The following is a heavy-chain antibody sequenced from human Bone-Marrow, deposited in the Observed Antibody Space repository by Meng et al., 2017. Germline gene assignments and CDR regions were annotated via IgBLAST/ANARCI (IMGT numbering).Heavy chain of an antibody. CDR1: GYSFTSYN. V-gene: IGHV1-18*01. J-gene: IGHJ4*02. D-gene: IGHD6-19*01. CDR2: ISPYNGDA. CDR3: SRDWGSGGYAY. Sequence: ASVKVSCRASGYSFTSYNSNWVRQAPGQGLEGMGWISPYNGDAKYVEKFQGRVTMATDPSTTTVYMELSSMRSDETAVYYCSRDWGSGGYAYWGQGTLVTVSS.